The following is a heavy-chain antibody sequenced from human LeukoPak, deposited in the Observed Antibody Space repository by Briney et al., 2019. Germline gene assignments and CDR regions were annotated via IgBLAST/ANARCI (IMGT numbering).Heavy chain of an antibody. CDR2: ISSSSSYI. CDR1: GFTFSSYS. CDR3: AKGMDRRYYYYYYYMDV. D-gene: IGHD2-2*03. V-gene: IGHV3-21*01. Sequence: GGSLRLSCAASGFTFSSYSMNWVRQAPGKGLEWVSSISSSSSYIYYADSVKGRFTISRDNAKNSLYLQMNSLRAEDTAVYYCAKGMDRRYYYYYYYMDVWGKGTTVTVSS. J-gene: IGHJ6*03.